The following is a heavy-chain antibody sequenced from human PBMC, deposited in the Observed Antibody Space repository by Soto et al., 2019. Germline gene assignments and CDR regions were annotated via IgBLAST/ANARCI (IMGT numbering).Heavy chain of an antibody. V-gene: IGHV3-72*01. D-gene: IGHD2-8*01. J-gene: IGHJ6*02. CDR1: GFTFSDHF. CDR3: AREHRNGPYYYGLDV. Sequence: GGSLRLSCAASGFTFSDHFMDWVRQAPGKGLEWVGRTRNKANSYTTEYAASVKGRFTISRDDSKDSLSLQMNSLKIEDAAVYYCAREHRNGPYYYGLDVWGQGTTVTVSS. CDR2: TRNKANSYTT.